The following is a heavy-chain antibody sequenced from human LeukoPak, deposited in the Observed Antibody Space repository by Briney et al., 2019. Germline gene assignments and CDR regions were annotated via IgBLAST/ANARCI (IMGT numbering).Heavy chain of an antibody. CDR3: ARIGYSSSSFDY. D-gene: IGHD6-13*01. V-gene: IGHV3-7*01. J-gene: IGHJ4*02. Sequence: GGSLRLSCAASGFIFSGYWMTWVRQAPGKGLEWVASIKQDGSDQHYVDAVKGRCTISRDNAKSSVYLQLNSLRAEDTAVYYCARIGYSSSSFDYWGQGTLVTVSS. CDR1: GFIFSGYW. CDR2: IKQDGSDQ.